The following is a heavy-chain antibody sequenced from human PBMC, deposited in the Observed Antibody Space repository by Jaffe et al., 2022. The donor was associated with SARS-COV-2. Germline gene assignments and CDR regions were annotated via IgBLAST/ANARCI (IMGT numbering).Heavy chain of an antibody. J-gene: IGHJ6*02. CDR2: IYYSGST. D-gene: IGHD3-16*02. Sequence: QVQLQESGPGLVKPSETLSLTCTVSGGSISSYYWSWIRQPPGKGLEWIGYIYYSGSTNYNPSLKSRVTISVDTSKNQFSLKLSSVTAADTAVYYCASAVGGVWGSYRLKRYYYGMDVWGQGTTVTVSS. CDR3: ASAVGGVWGSYRLKRYYYGMDV. V-gene: IGHV4-59*01. CDR1: GGSISSYY.